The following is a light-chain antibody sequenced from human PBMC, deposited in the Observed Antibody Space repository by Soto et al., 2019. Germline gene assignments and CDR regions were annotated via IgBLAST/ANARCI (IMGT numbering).Light chain of an antibody. J-gene: IGKJ2*01. CDR2: GAS. CDR3: QQYNQWPLYT. V-gene: IGKV3-15*01. CDR1: QSINTD. Sequence: EIVMTQSPATLSVSPGERATLSCRASQSINTDVAWYQQKRGQAPRLLIYGASTRATGIPDRFSGTGSGTDFTLMMSSLESDDVEVYYCQQYNQWPLYTFGQGTKLEIQ.